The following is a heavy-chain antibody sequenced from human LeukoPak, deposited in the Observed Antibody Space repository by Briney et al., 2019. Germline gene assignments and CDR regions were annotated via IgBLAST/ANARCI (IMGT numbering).Heavy chain of an antibody. Sequence: GASVKVSCKASGYTFTAYYIHWVRQAPGQGLEWMGWINPNSGGTNYAQNFHGRVTMTRDTSISTAYMELSRLRSDDTAVYYCARGSLGSGWGEVDYWGQGTLVTVSS. CDR3: ARGSLGSGWGEVDY. CDR1: GYTFTAYY. D-gene: IGHD6-19*01. J-gene: IGHJ4*02. CDR2: INPNSGGT. V-gene: IGHV1-2*02.